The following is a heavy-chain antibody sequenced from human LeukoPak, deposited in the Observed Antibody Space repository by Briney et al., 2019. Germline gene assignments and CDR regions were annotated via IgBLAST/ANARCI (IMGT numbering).Heavy chain of an antibody. V-gene: IGHV4-34*01. Sequence: PSETLSLTCAVYGGSFSGYYWSWIRQPPGKGLEWIGEINHSGSTNYNPSLKSRVTISVDTSKNQFSLKLSSVTAADTAVYYCARDIYYGDYFKSYYYGMDVWGQGTTVTVSS. D-gene: IGHD4-17*01. CDR1: GGSFSGYY. J-gene: IGHJ6*02. CDR2: INHSGST. CDR3: ARDIYYGDYFKSYYYGMDV.